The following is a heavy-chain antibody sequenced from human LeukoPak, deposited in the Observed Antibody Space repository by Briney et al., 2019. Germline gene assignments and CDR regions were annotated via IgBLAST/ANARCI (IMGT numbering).Heavy chain of an antibody. D-gene: IGHD6-6*01. CDR2: ISSSSSYI. CDR1: GFTFSSYS. J-gene: IGHJ4*02. V-gene: IGHV3-21*01. CDR3: ARDRYSSSDFDY. Sequence: KPGGSLRLSCAASGFTFSSYSMNWVRQAPGKGLEWVSSISSSSSYIYYADSVKGRFTISRDNAKNSLYLQMNSLRPEDTAVYYCARDRYSSSDFDYWGQGTLVTVSS.